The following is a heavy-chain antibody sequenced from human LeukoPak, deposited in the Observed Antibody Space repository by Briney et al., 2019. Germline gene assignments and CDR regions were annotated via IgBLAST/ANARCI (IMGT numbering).Heavy chain of an antibody. Sequence: PSETLSLTCTVSGGSISSYYWSWIRQHPGKGLEWIGYIYYSGSTYYNPSLKSRVTISVDTSKNQFSLKLSSVTAADTAVYYCARDSEVSWYGDYTPGAFDIWGQGTMVTVSS. CDR2: IYYSGST. CDR1: GGSISSYY. V-gene: IGHV4-59*06. D-gene: IGHD4-17*01. CDR3: ARDSEVSWYGDYTPGAFDI. J-gene: IGHJ3*02.